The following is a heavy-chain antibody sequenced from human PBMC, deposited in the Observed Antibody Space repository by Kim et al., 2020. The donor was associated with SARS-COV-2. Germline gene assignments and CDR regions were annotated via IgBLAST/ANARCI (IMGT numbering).Heavy chain of an antibody. D-gene: IGHD6-6*01. CDR2: ISYDGSNK. CDR3: AKSMYSSSSGTFDY. Sequence: GGSLRLSCAASGFTFSGYGMHWVRQAPGKGLEWVAVISYDGSNKYYADSVKGRFTISRDNSKNTLYLQMNSLRAEDTAVFYCAKSMYSSSSGTFDYWGQGTLVTVSS. J-gene: IGHJ4*02. CDR1: GFTFSGYG. V-gene: IGHV3-30*18.